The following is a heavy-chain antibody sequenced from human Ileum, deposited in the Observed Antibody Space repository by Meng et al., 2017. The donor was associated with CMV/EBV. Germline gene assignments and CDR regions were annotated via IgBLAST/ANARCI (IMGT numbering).Heavy chain of an antibody. J-gene: IGHJ4*02. CDR1: GGTVSSYSYH. V-gene: IGHV4-39*07. Sequence: SETLSLTCSVSGGTVSSYSYHWGYIRQSPGKGLEWLGAVNFLGNTYYNPSLRSRLTISLDTSKNEVSLKLTSATAADAAVYYCVRNFGGPTDGYFDYWGQGALVTVSS. CDR3: VRNFGGPTDGYFDY. CDR2: VNFLGNT. D-gene: IGHD1-7*01.